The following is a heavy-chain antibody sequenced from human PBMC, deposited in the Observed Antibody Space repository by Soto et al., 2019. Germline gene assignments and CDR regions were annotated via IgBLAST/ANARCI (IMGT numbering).Heavy chain of an antibody. CDR1: GFSLSTSGVG. CDR2: IYWSDDK. J-gene: IGHJ6*02. V-gene: IGHV2-5*01. Sequence: SGPTLVNPTQTLTLTCTFSGFSLSTSGVGVGWIRQPPGKALEWLALIYWSDDKRYSPSLKSRLTITKDTSKNQVVLTMTNMDPVGTATYYCAHSTVVVPAALRPIYYYYGMDVWGQGT. D-gene: IGHD2-2*01. CDR3: AHSTVVVPAALRPIYYYYGMDV.